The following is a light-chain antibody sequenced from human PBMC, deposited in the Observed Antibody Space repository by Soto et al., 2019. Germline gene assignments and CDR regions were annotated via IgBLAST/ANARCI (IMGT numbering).Light chain of an antibody. J-gene: IGKJ1*01. CDR3: QQYVSWPRT. CDR1: QRFSSN. Sequence: EIVWTPSPSTLSSSPWARAGLSCRASQRFSSNLAWYQRRPGQAPRLLIYGASTRATGVPARFSGSASGTEFTLTISSLEPEDFAVYYCQQYVSWPRTFGQGTKVDIK. V-gene: IGKV3-15*01. CDR2: GAS.